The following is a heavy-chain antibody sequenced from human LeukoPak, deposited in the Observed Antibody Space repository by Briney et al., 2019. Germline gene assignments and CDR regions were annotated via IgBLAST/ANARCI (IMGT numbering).Heavy chain of an antibody. D-gene: IGHD5-18*01. J-gene: IGHJ4*02. V-gene: IGHV3-66*02. Sequence: PGGSLRLSCAVSGFTGSSNYMSWVRQAPGRGLEWVSVIYSGGSTYYADSVKGRFTISRDNSKNTLYLQMNSLRAEDTAVYYCARDGRGDLTWIQLWSPFDYWGQGTLVTVSS. CDR1: GFTGSSNY. CDR2: IYSGGST. CDR3: ARDGRGDLTWIQLWSPFDY.